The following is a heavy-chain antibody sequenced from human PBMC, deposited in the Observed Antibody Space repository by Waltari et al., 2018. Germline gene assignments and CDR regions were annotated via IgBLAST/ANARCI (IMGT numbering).Heavy chain of an antibody. D-gene: IGHD3-16*01. CDR3: ARLLGGVTTFDS. V-gene: IGHV3-7*01. CDR1: GFTLGRFW. J-gene: IGHJ4*02. CDR2: IKQDGSEK. Sequence: EVQLVESGGGLVQPGGSLRLSCAASGFTLGRFWMSWVRQAPGKGLAWVARIKQDGSEKYYVDSVKGRFTISRDNVDYSLFLQMSTLRAEDTAVYYCARLLGGVTTFDSWGQGTLVTVSS.